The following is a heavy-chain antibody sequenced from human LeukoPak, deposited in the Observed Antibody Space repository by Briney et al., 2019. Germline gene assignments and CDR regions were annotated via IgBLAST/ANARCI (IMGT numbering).Heavy chain of an antibody. V-gene: IGHV4-59*01. CDR2: IYYSGST. CDR1: GGSISSYY. D-gene: IGHD3-3*01. CDR3: ARANPYYDFWSGYYSASVNYYYGMDV. J-gene: IGHJ6*02. Sequence: SETLSLTCTVSGGSISSYYWSWIRQPPGKGQEWIGYIYYSGSTNYNPSLKSRVTISVDTSKNQFSLKLSSVTAADTAVYYCARANPYYDFWSGYYSASVNYYYGMDVWGQGTTVTVSS.